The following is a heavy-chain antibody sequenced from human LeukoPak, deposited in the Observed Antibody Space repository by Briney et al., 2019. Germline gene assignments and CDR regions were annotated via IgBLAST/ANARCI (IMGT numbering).Heavy chain of an antibody. D-gene: IGHD3-10*01. Sequence: PGGPRRPSFQALGLTFSGSWMHWARQAPGKGRLWVSRTNSDGSTTNYADSVKGRFTISRDNAKNTLYLQMNSLRAEDTAVYYCSSQIWLGELFAHYWGQGTLVTVSS. CDR2: TNSDGSTT. CDR1: GLTFSGSW. CDR3: SSQIWLGELFAHY. J-gene: IGHJ4*02. V-gene: IGHV3-74*01.